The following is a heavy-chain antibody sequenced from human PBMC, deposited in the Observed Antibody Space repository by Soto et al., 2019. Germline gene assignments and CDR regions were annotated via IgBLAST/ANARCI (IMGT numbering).Heavy chain of an antibody. CDR1: GFTFSSYG. J-gene: IGHJ4*01. V-gene: IGHV3-30*03. D-gene: IGHD6-6*01. CDR2: ISYDGSNK. Sequence: GGSLRLSCAASGFTFSSYGMHWVRQAPGKGLEWVAVISYDGSNKYYADSVKGRFTISRDNSKNTLYLQMNSLRAEDTAVYYCARAREPEYSSSIFFDYWGRGTVVTVSS. CDR3: ARAREPEYSSSIFFDY.